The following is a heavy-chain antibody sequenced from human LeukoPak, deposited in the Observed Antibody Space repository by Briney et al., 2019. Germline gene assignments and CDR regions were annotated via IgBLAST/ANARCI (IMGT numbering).Heavy chain of an antibody. CDR3: ARIGYSSSSFDY. CDR1: GFTFSSYN. D-gene: IGHD6-13*01. V-gene: IGHV3-7*01. CDR2: IKQDGSVK. Sequence: GGSLRLSCAASGFTFSSYNMNWVRQAPGKGLEWVANIKQDGSVKYYVDSLKGRFTISRDNAKNSVYLQMNRLRAEDTAVYFCARIGYSSSSFDYWGQGILVTVSS. J-gene: IGHJ4*02.